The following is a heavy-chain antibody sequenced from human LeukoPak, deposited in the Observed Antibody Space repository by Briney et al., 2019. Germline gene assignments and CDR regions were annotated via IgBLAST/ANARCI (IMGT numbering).Heavy chain of an antibody. CDR1: GGSFSGYY. CDR3: ARKGDYYGSGSYYKRLKNWFDP. D-gene: IGHD3-10*01. J-gene: IGHJ5*02. CDR2: INHSGST. Sequence: SKTLSLTCAVYGGSFSGYYWSWIRQPPGKGLEWIGEINHSGSTNYNPSLKSRVTISVDTSKNQFSLKLSSVTAADTAVYYCARKGDYYGSGSYYKRLKNWFDPWGQGTLVTVSS. V-gene: IGHV4-34*01.